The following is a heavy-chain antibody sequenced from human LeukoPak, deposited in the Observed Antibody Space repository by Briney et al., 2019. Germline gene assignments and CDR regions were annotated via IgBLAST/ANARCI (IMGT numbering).Heavy chain of an antibody. D-gene: IGHD1-26*01. J-gene: IGHJ5*02. CDR1: GGSISSYY. Sequence: PSETLSLTCTVSGGSISSYYWSWIRQPPGKGLEWIGYIYYSGSTNYNPSLKSRVTISVDTSKNQFSLKLSSVTAADTAVYYCARVDDEGGSYYRSNWFDPWGQGTLVTVSS. V-gene: IGHV4-59*01. CDR2: IYYSGST. CDR3: ARVDDEGGSYYRSNWFDP.